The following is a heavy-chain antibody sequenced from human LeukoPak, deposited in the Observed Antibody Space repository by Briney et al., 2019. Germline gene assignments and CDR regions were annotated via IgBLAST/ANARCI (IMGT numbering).Heavy chain of an antibody. V-gene: IGHV4-4*07. Sequence: SETLSLACSVSGVSVGSHFWSWVRQPAGKALEWIGRVSASGAISSNPSLNSRVTMSLDTSKNQFSLKLTSVTAADTAVYFCARAYCGGDCTAGGAFDIWGQGTMVTVSS. CDR1: GVSVGSHF. J-gene: IGHJ3*02. D-gene: IGHD2-21*01. CDR2: VSASGAI. CDR3: ARAYCGGDCTAGGAFDI.